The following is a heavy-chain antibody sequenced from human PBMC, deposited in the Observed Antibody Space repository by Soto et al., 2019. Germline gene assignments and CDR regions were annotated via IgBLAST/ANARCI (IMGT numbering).Heavy chain of an antibody. Sequence: GGSLRLSCAASGFTFSTYAMSWVRQAPGKGLEWVSSISGSGDTTYYADPVKGRFTISRDNSRNTLYLQMNSLRGKDTAVYYFARVPPPEWDLLPGAFGVWGLGTMVTVSS. J-gene: IGHJ3*01. D-gene: IGHD1-26*01. CDR3: ARVPPPEWDLLPGAFGV. CDR2: ISGSGDTT. V-gene: IGHV3-23*01. CDR1: GFTFSTYA.